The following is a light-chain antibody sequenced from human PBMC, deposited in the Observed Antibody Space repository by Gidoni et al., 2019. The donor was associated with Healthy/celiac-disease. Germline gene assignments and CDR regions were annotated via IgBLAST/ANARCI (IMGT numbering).Light chain of an antibody. CDR3: SSYTSSSTWV. CDR2: DVS. Sequence: QSALTQPASVSGSPGQAITISCTGTSSDVGGYNYFSWYQQHPGKAPKLMIYDVSNPPSGVSNRFSGAKSGNTASLTISGLQAEDETDYYCSSYTSSSTWVFGGGTKLTVL. CDR1: SSDVGGYNY. J-gene: IGLJ3*02. V-gene: IGLV2-14*01.